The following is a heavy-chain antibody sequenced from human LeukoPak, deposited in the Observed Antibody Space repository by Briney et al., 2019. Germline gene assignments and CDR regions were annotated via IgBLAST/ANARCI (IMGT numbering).Heavy chain of an antibody. V-gene: IGHV3-21*01. CDR3: ARFETVAAKPLEY. CDR1: GFTFSDYS. Sequence: GSLRLSCAASGFTFSDYSMNWVRQAPGKGLDWVSSISSTSTYILYADSVKGRFTISRDNARNSLYLQMNSLRAEDTAVYYCARFETVAAKPLEYWGQGTLVTVSS. D-gene: IGHD6-19*01. J-gene: IGHJ4*02. CDR2: ISSTSTYI.